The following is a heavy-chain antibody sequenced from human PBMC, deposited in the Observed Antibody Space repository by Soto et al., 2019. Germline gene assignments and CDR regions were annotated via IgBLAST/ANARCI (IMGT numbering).Heavy chain of an antibody. Sequence: PGGSLRLSCAASGFTFSDYYMSWIRQAPGKGLEWVSYISSSGSTIYYADSVKGRFTISRDNAKNSLYLQMNSLRAEDTAVYYCARDQAYCGGDCYRGDAFDIWGQGTMVTVSS. V-gene: IGHV3-11*01. CDR3: ARDQAYCGGDCYRGDAFDI. CDR1: GFTFSDYY. J-gene: IGHJ3*02. CDR2: ISSSGSTI. D-gene: IGHD2-21*02.